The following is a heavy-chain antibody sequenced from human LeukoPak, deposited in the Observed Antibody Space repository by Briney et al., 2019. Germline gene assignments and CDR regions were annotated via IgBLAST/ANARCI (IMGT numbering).Heavy chain of an antibody. V-gene: IGHV1-8*01. CDR3: ARGRESSSFGFDP. CDR2: MSPDSSNT. CDR1: GYTFTSYD. Sequence: ASVKVSCKASGYTFTSYDINWVRQATGQGLEWMGWMSPDSSNTGYAQKFQGRVTITRNTSISTAYMELSNLRSEDTAVYYCARGRESSSFGFDPWGQGTLVTVSS. J-gene: IGHJ5*02. D-gene: IGHD6-6*01.